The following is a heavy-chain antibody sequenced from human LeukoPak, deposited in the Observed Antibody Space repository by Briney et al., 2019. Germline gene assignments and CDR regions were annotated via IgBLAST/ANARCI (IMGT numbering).Heavy chain of an antibody. Sequence: SVKVSCKASGGTFSSYAISWVRQAPGQGLEWMGGIIPIFGTANYAQKFQGRVTITADESTSTAYMELSSLRSEDTAVYYCARGGVNYSSYYYYMDVWGKGTTVTVSS. D-gene: IGHD2-15*01. V-gene: IGHV1-69*13. J-gene: IGHJ6*03. CDR1: GGTFSSYA. CDR2: IIPIFGTA. CDR3: ARGGVNYSSYYYYMDV.